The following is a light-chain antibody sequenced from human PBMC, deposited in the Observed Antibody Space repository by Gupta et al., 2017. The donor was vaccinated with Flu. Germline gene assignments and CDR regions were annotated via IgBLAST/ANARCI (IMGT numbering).Light chain of an antibody. V-gene: IGLV1-40*01. CDR3: QSYDSSLSGWV. CDR2: DSR. J-gene: IGLJ3*02. CDR1: SSNIGAGDD. Sequence: VTISCTGSSSNIGAGDDVHWYQQLPGTAPKLLIYDSRNRRSGVPDRFSGSKSGTSAAVAITGLQGEDEADYYCQSYDSSLSGWVFGGGTKLTVL.